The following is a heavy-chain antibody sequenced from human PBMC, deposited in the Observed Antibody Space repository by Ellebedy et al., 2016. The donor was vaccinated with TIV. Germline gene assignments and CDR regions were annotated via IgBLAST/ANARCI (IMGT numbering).Heavy chain of an antibody. J-gene: IGHJ3*01. Sequence: MPSETLSLTCTVSGASISSYYWSWIRQPPGTGLEWIGYIYYSGSTNSNPSLRSRVLMSIEKSKNQFPLKLSSVTAADTAVYYCARLLQNSDAFDFWGQGAVVTVAS. CDR3: ARLLQNSDAFDF. CDR1: GASISSYY. D-gene: IGHD4-23*01. CDR2: IYYSGST. V-gene: IGHV4-59*08.